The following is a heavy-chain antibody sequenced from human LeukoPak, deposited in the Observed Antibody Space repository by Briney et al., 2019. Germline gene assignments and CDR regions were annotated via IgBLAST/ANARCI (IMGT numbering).Heavy chain of an antibody. Sequence: GGSLRLSCAASGFTFSRYAMTWVRQAPGKGLDWVSAISDTGGGTYYADSVKGRFTISRDNVKNSLYLQMNSLRAEDTAVYYCAKSYYGGWGQGTLVTVSS. CDR1: GFTFSRYA. D-gene: IGHD3-10*01. CDR3: AKSYYGG. J-gene: IGHJ4*02. CDR2: ISDTGGGT. V-gene: IGHV3-23*01.